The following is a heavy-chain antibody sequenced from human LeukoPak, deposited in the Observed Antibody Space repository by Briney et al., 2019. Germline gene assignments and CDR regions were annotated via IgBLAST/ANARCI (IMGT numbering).Heavy chain of an antibody. Sequence: SVKVSCKASGGTFSSYAISWVRQAPGQGLDWMGGIIPIFGTANYAQKFQGRVTITADESTSTAYMELSSLRSEDTAVYYCARSLAGRTQLGYWYFDLWGRGTLVTVSS. D-gene: IGHD2-15*01. J-gene: IGHJ2*01. CDR2: IIPIFGTA. CDR3: ARSLAGRTQLGYWYFDL. CDR1: GGTFSSYA. V-gene: IGHV1-69*01.